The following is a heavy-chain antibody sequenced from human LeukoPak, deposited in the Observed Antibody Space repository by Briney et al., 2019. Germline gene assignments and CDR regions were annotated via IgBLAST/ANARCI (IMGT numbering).Heavy chain of an antibody. V-gene: IGHV3-48*02. CDR2: ISSGSGTI. D-gene: IGHD3-9*01. Sequence: PGGSLRLSGAASGFTFSTYSMNWVRQAPGKGLESLSYISSGSGTIYYADSVKGRFTISRDNAKNSLYLQMSSLRDEDTAVYYCAREALRYFDLWGQGTLVTVSS. J-gene: IGHJ4*02. CDR3: AREALRYFDL. CDR1: GFTFSTYS.